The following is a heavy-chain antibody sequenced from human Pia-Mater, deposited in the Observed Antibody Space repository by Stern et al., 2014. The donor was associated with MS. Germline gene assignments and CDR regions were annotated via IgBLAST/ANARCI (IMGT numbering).Heavy chain of an antibody. D-gene: IGHD6-19*01. J-gene: IGHJ6*02. CDR3: ARGDYSSDWEYYYYGMDV. CDR2: ISSSRYI. Sequence: EVQLEESGGGLVKPGGSLRLSCAASGFTFSSYSMNWVRQAPGKGLEWVSSISSSRYIYYADSVKGRFTISRDNAKNSLYLQMNSLRAEDTAVYYCARGDYSSDWEYYYYGMDVWGQGTTVTVSS. CDR1: GFTFSSYS. V-gene: IGHV3-21*01.